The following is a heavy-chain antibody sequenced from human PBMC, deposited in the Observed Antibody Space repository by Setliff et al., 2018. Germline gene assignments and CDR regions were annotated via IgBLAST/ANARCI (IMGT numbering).Heavy chain of an antibody. V-gene: IGHV1-18*01. CDR3: SRLVRYCTTTTCQTLSGGEH. D-gene: IGHD2-8*01. J-gene: IGHJ4*02. CDR1: GYTLSNSI. Sequence: AASVKVSCKASGYTLSNSILSWVRQAPGQGLEWMGWINAYNGNTFYAPKLQDRVTMTTDTSTATAYLELRSLRSDDTALYFCSRLVRYCTTTTCQTLSGGEHWGQGTLVTVSS. CDR2: INAYNGNT.